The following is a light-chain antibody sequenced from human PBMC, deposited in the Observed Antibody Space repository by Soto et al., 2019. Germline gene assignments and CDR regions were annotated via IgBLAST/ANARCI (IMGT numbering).Light chain of an antibody. CDR3: QQSYSSTWT. V-gene: IGKV1-39*01. J-gene: IGKJ1*01. Sequence: DIHMTQSPSSLSASVGDRFTIACRASQGISTYLNWYQKKPGKAPKLLIYAASSLQSGVPSRFSGSGSETDFTLTISSLQPEDFATYSCQQSYSSTWTSGQATKVDIK. CDR1: QGISTY. CDR2: AAS.